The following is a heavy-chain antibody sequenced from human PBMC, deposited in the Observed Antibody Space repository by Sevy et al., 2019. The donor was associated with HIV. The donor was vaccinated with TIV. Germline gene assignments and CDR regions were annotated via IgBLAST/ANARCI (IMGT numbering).Heavy chain of an antibody. D-gene: IGHD3-16*01. V-gene: IGHV3-33*01. Sequence: GGSLRLSCVASGFTFSSYAMHWVRQAPGKGLEWVAVIWFDGSKKYYAASVKGRFTISRDDSKNTLYLQMNNLRAEDTALYYCARVGIWGALPLGLGYFDYWGQGALVTVSS. CDR1: GFTFSSYA. CDR3: ARVGIWGALPLGLGYFDY. J-gene: IGHJ4*02. CDR2: IWFDGSKK.